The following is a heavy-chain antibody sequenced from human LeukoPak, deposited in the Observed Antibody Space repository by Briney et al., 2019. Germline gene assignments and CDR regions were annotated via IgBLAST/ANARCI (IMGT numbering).Heavy chain of an antibody. V-gene: IGHV4-61*02. D-gene: IGHD3-10*01. J-gene: IGHJ5*02. CDR3: ARDIIRGVSRICVQGGLCSPNNWFDP. CDR1: GGSINSGSYS. Sequence: SETLSLTCTVSGGSINSGSYSWSWIRQPAGKGLEWIGRIYTSGSTNYNPSLKSRVTISVDTSKNQFSLKLSSVTAADTAVYYCARDIIRGVSRICVQGGLCSPNNWFDPWGQGTLVTVSS. CDR2: IYTSGST.